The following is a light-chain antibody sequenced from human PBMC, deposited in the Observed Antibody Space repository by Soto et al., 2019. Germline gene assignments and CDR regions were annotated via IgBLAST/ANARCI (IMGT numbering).Light chain of an antibody. CDR1: SSDVGGYNY. CDR3: SSYTSSRYV. J-gene: IGLJ1*01. V-gene: IGLV2-14*01. CDR2: EVS. Sequence: QSVLTQPASVSGSPGQSITISCTGTSSDVGGYNYVSWYQQHPGKAPKLMIYEVSNRPSGVSNRFSGSKSGNTASLTISGLLAEDEADYYCSSYTSSRYVFGTGTKLTVL.